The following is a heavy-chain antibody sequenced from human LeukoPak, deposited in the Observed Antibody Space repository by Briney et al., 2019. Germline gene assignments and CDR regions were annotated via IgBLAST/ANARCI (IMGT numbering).Heavy chain of an antibody. CDR2: ISGSGGST. J-gene: IGHJ5*02. CDR3: ARFHLILGFDP. Sequence: PGGSLRLSCITSGFTFGDHAMSWVRQAPGKGLEWVSAISGSGGSTYYADSVKGRFTISRDNSKNTLYLQMNSLRAEDTAVYYCARFHLILGFDPWGQGTLVTVSS. D-gene: IGHD3-3*01. V-gene: IGHV3-23*01. CDR1: GFTFGDHA.